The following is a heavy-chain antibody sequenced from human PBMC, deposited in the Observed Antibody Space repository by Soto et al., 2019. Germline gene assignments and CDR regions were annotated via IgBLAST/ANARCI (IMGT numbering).Heavy chain of an antibody. D-gene: IGHD2-2*01. V-gene: IGHV3-30-3*01. CDR1: GFTFSSYA. CDR3: AREGVVVPAPMEF. CDR2: ISYDGSNK. J-gene: IGHJ4*02. Sequence: QVQLVESGGGVVQPGRSLRLSCAASGFTFSSYAMHWVRQAPGKGLEWVAVISYDGSNKYYADSVKGRFTISRDNSKNTLYLQMNSLRAEDTAVYYCAREGVVVPAPMEFWGQGTLVIVSS.